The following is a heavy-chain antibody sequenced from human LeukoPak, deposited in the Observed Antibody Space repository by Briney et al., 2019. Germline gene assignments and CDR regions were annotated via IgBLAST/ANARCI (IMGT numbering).Heavy chain of an antibody. J-gene: IGHJ4*02. CDR1: GGSISSSTYY. CDR2: IFPSGST. CDR3: AKGTVLRYFDY. D-gene: IGHD4-17*01. Sequence: SETLSLTCTVSGGSISSSTYYWGRIRQPPGKGLEWIGSIFPSGSTYYNPSLKSQVTVSVDTSKNQFSLKLNSVTAADTAVYYCAKGTVLRYFDYWGQGTLVTVSS. V-gene: IGHV4-39*01.